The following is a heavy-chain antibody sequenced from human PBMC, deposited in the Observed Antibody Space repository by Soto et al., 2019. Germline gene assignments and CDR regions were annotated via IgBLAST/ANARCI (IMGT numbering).Heavy chain of an antibody. J-gene: IGHJ4*01. D-gene: IGHD1-7*01. Sequence: GGSLRLSCAAPGFTFSSYWMHWVRQAPGKGLMWVSRIHNDGSTTRYADSVKGRFTISRDNAKNTLYLQMSSLRVEDTAVYYCARDNWNSYWGQGTLVTVSS. V-gene: IGHV3-74*01. CDR1: GFTFSSYW. CDR3: ARDNWNSY. CDR2: IHNDGSTT.